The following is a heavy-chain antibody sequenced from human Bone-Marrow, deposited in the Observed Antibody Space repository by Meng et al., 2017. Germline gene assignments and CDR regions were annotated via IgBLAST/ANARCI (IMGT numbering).Heavy chain of an antibody. CDR2: IYFSGST. CDR1: GDSISSTPYF. V-gene: IGHV4-39*07. CDR3: ARILIAATGKFDY. Sequence: SETLSLTCEVSGDSISSTPYFWGWVRQPPGKGLEWIGNIYFSGSTYFNPSLKSRVTISIDTSQNQFSLRLNSVTAADTAVYYCARILIAATGKFDYWGQGILVTVS. D-gene: IGHD6-13*01. J-gene: IGHJ4*02.